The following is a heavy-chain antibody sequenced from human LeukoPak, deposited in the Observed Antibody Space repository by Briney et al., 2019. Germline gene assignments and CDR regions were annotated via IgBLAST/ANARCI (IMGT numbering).Heavy chain of an antibody. J-gene: IGHJ3*02. CDR1: GFTVSSNY. CDR3: ARGHNWNDRGAFDI. Sequence: GGSLRVSCAASGFTVSSNYMSWVLQAPGKGLQWVSSIYSGGSTYYADSVKGRFTISRDSSKNTLYLQMSSLRAEDTAVYYCARGHNWNDRGAFDIWGQGTMVTVSS. CDR2: IYSGGST. V-gene: IGHV3-53*01. D-gene: IGHD1-1*01.